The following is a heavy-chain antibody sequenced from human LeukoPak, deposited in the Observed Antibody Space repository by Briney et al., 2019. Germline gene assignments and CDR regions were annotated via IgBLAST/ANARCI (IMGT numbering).Heavy chain of an antibody. CDR1: GGSFSGYY. D-gene: IGHD2-15*01. J-gene: IGHJ3*02. Sequence: KTSETLSLTCAVYGGSFSGYYWSWIRQPPGKGLEWIGEINHSGSTNYNASLKSRVTISVDTSKNQFSLKLSSVTAANTAVYYCAREEDCSGGICHLGNAFDIWGQGTMVTVSS. CDR3: AREEDCSGGICHLGNAFDI. CDR2: INHSGST. V-gene: IGHV4-34*01.